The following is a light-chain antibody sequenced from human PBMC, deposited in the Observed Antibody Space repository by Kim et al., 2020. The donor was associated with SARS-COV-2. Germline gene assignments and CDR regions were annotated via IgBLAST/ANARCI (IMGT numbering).Light chain of an antibody. CDR3: QSYDSSLSGSGV. J-gene: IGLJ2*01. Sequence: VTISCTGSNSNSGAGYDVHWYQQLPGTAPKLLIYGNSNRPSGVPDRFSDSKSGTSASLAITGLQAEDEADYYCQSYDSSLSGSGVFGGGTKLTVL. V-gene: IGLV1-40*01. CDR1: NSNSGAGYD. CDR2: GNS.